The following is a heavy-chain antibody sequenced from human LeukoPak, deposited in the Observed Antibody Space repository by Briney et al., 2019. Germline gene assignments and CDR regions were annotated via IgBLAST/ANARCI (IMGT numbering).Heavy chain of an antibody. CDR1: GGSISSYY. D-gene: IGHD1-26*01. Sequence: PSETLSLTCTVSGGSISSYYWSWIRQPPGKGLEWIGYIYYSGSTNYNPSLKSRVTISVDTSKNQFSLKLSSVTAADTAVYYCATRVGANGFFCWFDPWGQGTLVTVSS. CDR2: IYYSGST. J-gene: IGHJ5*02. CDR3: ATRVGANGFFCWFDP. V-gene: IGHV4-59*08.